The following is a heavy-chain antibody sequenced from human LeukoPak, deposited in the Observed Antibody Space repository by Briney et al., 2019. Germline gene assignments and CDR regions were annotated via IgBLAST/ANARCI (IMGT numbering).Heavy chain of an antibody. D-gene: IGHD3-10*01. J-gene: IGHJ5*02. CDR2: ISSSSSYI. V-gene: IGHV3-21*01. CDR3: ARVLMVRGVMFDP. CDR1: GFTFSSCS. Sequence: GGSLRLSCAASGFTFSSCSMNWVRQAPGEGLEWVSSISSSSSYIYYADSVKGRFTISRDNAKNSLYLQMNSLRAEDTAVYYCARVLMVRGVMFDPWGQGTLVTVSS.